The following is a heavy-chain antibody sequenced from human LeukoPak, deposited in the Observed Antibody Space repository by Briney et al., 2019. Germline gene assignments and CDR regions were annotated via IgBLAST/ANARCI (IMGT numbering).Heavy chain of an antibody. D-gene: IGHD6-13*01. CDR1: GFTFSSYV. CDR3: AKGGYSSSWHRFDP. V-gene: IGHV3-30*18. CDR2: ISYDVDNK. Sequence: GGSLRHSCAASGFTFSSYVMHWVRQAPGKGLDWVAVISYDVDNKYYADSVKGRFTISRDNSMNTLYLQMNSLRAEDTAVHYCAKGGYSSSWHRFDPWGQGTLVTVSS. J-gene: IGHJ5*02.